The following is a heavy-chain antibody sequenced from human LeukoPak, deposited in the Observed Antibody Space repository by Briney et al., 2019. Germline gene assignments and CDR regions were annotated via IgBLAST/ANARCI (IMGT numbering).Heavy chain of an antibody. Sequence: GGSLRLSCAASGFTFSSYGMHWVRQAPGKGLEWVAVMWYDGSNKYYADSVKGRFTISRDNSKNTLYLQMNSLRAEDTAVYYCARDSSSWYTYYYYGMDVWGQGTTVTVSS. V-gene: IGHV3-33*01. D-gene: IGHD6-13*01. CDR1: GFTFSSYG. CDR3: ARDSSSWYTYYYYGMDV. CDR2: MWYDGSNK. J-gene: IGHJ6*02.